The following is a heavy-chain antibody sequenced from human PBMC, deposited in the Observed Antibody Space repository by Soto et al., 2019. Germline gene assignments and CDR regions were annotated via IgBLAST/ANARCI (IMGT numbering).Heavy chain of an antibody. V-gene: IGHV4-30-2*01. CDR3: ARGRSGYYENWFDP. Sequence: SETLSLTCAVSGGSISSGGYSWSWIRQPPGKGLEWIGYIYHSGSTYYNPSLKSRVTISVDRSKNQFSLKLSSVTAADTAVYYCARGRSGYYENWFDPWGQGTLVTVSS. J-gene: IGHJ5*02. CDR2: IYHSGST. CDR1: GGSISSGGYS. D-gene: IGHD3-22*01.